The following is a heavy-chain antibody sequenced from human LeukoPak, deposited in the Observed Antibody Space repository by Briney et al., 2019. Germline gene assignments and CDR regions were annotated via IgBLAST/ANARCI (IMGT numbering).Heavy chain of an antibody. CDR3: ARTVVTLDWDFEL. CDR2: FYTSGTT. D-gene: IGHD4-23*01. Sequence: KSSETLSLTCRVSGGSISSYSWNWIRQPAGKGLEWIGRFYTSGTTNYNPSLKSRVTMSMDTSKNQVSLKMRSVTAADTAVYYCARTVVTLDWDFELWGRGTLVSVSS. J-gene: IGHJ2*01. V-gene: IGHV4-4*07. CDR1: GGSISSYS.